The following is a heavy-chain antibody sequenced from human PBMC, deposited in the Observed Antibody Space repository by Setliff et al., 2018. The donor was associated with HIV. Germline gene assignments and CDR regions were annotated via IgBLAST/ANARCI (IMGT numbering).Heavy chain of an antibody. CDR1: GFTFSTYW. D-gene: IGHD4-17*01. CDR2: IKQDGSEK. J-gene: IGHJ4*02. CDR3: ARDRGRYGDYRDFDC. V-gene: IGHV3-7*03. Sequence: GGSLRLSCAASGFTFSTYWMSWVRQAPGKGLEWVANIKQDGSEKYYVDSVKGRFTISRDNAKNSLYLQMTRLTSDDTAVYYCARDRGRYGDYRDFDCWGQGALVTVSS.